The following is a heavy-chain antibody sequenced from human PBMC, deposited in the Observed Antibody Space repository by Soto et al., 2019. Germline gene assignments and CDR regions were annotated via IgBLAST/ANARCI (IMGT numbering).Heavy chain of an antibody. D-gene: IGHD2-15*01. Sequence: QVQLVESGGGVVQPGRSLRLSCAASGFTFSSYGMHWVRQAPGKGLEWVAVISYDGSNKYYADSVKGRFTISRDNSKNTLYLQMNSLRAEETAVYYCAKDGYCSGGSCYDIENDAFDIWGQGTMVTVSS. CDR2: ISYDGSNK. CDR1: GFTFSSYG. J-gene: IGHJ3*02. V-gene: IGHV3-30*18. CDR3: AKDGYCSGGSCYDIENDAFDI.